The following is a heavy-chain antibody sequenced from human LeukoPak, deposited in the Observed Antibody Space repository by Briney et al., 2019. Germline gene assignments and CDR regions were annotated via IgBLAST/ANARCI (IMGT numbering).Heavy chain of an antibody. D-gene: IGHD3-22*01. CDR1: GYSFTSYW. J-gene: IGHJ3*02. Sequence: HGESPKISCKGSGYSFTSYWIGWVRQMPGKGLEWMGIIYPGDSDTRYSPSFQGQVTISADKSISTAYLQWSSLKASDTAMFYCARPRDSSGPRGAFDIWGQGTMVTVSS. V-gene: IGHV5-51*01. CDR3: ARPRDSSGPRGAFDI. CDR2: IYPGDSDT.